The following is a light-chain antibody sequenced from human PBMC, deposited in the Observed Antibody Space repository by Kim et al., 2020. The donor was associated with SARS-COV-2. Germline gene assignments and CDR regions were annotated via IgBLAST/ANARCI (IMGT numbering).Light chain of an antibody. CDR3: QAWDSSTAV. CDR1: KWGDKY. J-gene: IGLJ2*01. V-gene: IGLV3-1*01. CDR2: QDS. Sequence: GAQGQPAGITCSGDKWGDKYAGLYQQKPGRSPVLVIYQDSKRPSGIPERFSGSNSGNTATLTISGTQAMDEADYYCQAWDSSTAVFGGGTQLTVL.